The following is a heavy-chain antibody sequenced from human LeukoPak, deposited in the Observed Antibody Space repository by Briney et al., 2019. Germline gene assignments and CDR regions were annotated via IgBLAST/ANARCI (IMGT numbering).Heavy chain of an antibody. Sequence: PSETLSLTCTVSGGAISNDNFYWGWIRQPPGKGLEWIGSINYSGTTYYNPSLRSRVTISVDTSKAQFSLKLNSVTAADTAVYYCARPSDYWGQGTLVTVSS. J-gene: IGHJ4*02. CDR1: GGAISNDNFY. V-gene: IGHV4-39*01. CDR2: INYSGTT. CDR3: ARPSDY.